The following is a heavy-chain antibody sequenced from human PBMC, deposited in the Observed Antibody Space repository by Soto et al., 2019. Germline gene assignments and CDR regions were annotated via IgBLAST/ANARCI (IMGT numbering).Heavy chain of an antibody. Sequence: QVQLVQSGAEVREPGSSVTVSCKASGGTFGNSAISWVRQAPGQGLEWMGGIIPIFSTPDYAQKFQGRVTITADESTSTSYMEVTSLRSDDTAVYYCARDKDRLQFGGNYYYATDVWGQGTTVTVSS. CDR2: IIPIFSTP. CDR1: GGTFGNSA. J-gene: IGHJ6*02. CDR3: ARDKDRLQFGGNYYYATDV. D-gene: IGHD5-12*01. V-gene: IGHV1-69*12.